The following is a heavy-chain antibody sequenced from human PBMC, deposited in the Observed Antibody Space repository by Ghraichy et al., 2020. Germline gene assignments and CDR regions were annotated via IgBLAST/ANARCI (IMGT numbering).Heavy chain of an antibody. CDR1: GFTFSSYS. V-gene: IGHV3-21*01. CDR3: ARGTLAKVMASSFDY. J-gene: IGHJ4*02. D-gene: IGHD5-12*01. CDR2: ITSSSSYI. Sequence: GGSLRLSCAASGFTFSSYSMSWIRQAPGKGLEWVSSITSSSSYIYYADSVKGRFTISRDNAKNSLYLQMNSLRAEDTAVYYCARGTLAKVMASSFDYWGQGTLLTVPS.